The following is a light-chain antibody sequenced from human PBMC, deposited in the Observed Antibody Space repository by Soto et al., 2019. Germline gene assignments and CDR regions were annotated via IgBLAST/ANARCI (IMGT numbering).Light chain of an antibody. CDR3: CSYAGSPRYV. J-gene: IGLJ1*01. Sequence: QSALTQPRSVSGSPGQSVTISCTGTSSDVGGYNYVSWYQQHPGKAPKAMIYDVSERPSGVPDRFSGSKSGNTASLTISGLQGEDEADYYCCSYAGSPRYVLGTGTKLTVL. CDR1: SSDVGGYNY. V-gene: IGLV2-11*01. CDR2: DVS.